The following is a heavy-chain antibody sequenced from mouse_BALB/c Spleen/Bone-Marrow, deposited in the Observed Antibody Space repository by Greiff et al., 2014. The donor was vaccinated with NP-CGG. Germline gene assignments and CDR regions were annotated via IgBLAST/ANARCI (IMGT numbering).Heavy chain of an antibody. J-gene: IGHJ2*01. V-gene: IGHV1S81*02. Sequence: LVESGAELVKPGASVKLSCKASGYTFTSYSTSWVKQRPGPGLEWIGEINPSNGGTNFNEKFKSRATLTVDKSSSTAYMQLSSLTSEDSAVYYCTRGRTWDFDYWGQGTTLTVSS. CDR1: GYTFTSYS. D-gene: IGHD4-1*01. CDR2: INPSNGGT. CDR3: TRGRTWDFDY.